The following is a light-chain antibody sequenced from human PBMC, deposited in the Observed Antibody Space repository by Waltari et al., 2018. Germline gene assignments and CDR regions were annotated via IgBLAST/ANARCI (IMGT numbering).Light chain of an antibody. CDR2: GTS. CDR1: QDIRNS. Sequence: DIQMTQSPSSLSASVGDRVTITCRASQDIRNSLAWYQQKPGKAPKVLVYGTSTLQSGVPSRFSGSGSGTEYTLTITSLQPEDFTTYYCQQYYTTPPYTFGQGTKLE. J-gene: IGKJ2*01. CDR3: QQYYTTPPYT. V-gene: IGKV1-NL1*01.